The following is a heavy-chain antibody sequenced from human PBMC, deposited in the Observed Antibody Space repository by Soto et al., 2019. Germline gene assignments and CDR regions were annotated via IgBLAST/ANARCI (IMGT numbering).Heavy chain of an antibody. Sequence: SETLSLTCTVSGGSISSSSYYWGWIRQPPGKGLEWIGSIYYSGSTYYNPSLKSRVTISVDTSKNQFSLKLSSVTAADTAVYYCARHYPDGDAPNYYYYYYMDVWGKGTTGTVSS. CDR2: IYYSGST. V-gene: IGHV4-39*01. D-gene: IGHD2-21*02. CDR3: ARHYPDGDAPNYYYYYYMDV. J-gene: IGHJ6*03. CDR1: GGSISSSSYY.